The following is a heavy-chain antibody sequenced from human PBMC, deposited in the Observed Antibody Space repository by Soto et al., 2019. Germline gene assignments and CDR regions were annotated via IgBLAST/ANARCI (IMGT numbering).Heavy chain of an antibody. J-gene: IGHJ4*02. V-gene: IGHV4-39*02. Sequence: SETLFLTCTVSGGSISSSSYYWGWIRQPPGKGLEWIGSIYYSGSTYYNPSLKSRVTISVDTSKNQFPLKLSSVTAADTAVYYCARDSSIAARFNYDYWGQGTLVTVSS. CDR2: IYYSGST. D-gene: IGHD6-6*01. CDR1: GGSISSSSYY. CDR3: ARDSSIAARFNYDY.